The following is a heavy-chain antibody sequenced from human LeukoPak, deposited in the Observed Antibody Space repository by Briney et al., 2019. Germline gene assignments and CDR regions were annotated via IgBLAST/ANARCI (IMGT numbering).Heavy chain of an antibody. CDR2: IYRNTNGETT. D-gene: IGHD6-19*01. V-gene: IGHV3-15*01. CDR1: GITFSNAW. J-gene: IGHJ4*02. Sequence: GGSLRLSCAASGITFSNAWMTWVRQAPGKGLEWVGRIYRNTNGETTDYGAPVKGRFTMSRDDSKNTLYLQMNSLKIEDTAVYYCTTYNGGSCPFWGQGTLVTASS. CDR3: TTYNGGSCPF.